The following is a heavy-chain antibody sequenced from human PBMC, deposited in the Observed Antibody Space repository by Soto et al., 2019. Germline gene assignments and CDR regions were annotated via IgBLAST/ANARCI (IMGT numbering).Heavy chain of an antibody. J-gene: IGHJ4*02. CDR2: IYNTGGT. Sequence: DVQLVESGGGLVQPGGSLTLSCAASGLTVWSNYMSWVRQAPGKGLEWVSLIYNTGGTYYADSVKARLIIYRDNSKNTYYLKMNKLRVEDTAVYYGTRGPLHLGGGYDDRRAFGGQGTVVTVSS. V-gene: IGHV3-66*01. CDR3: TRGPLHLGGGYDDRRAF. CDR1: GLTVWSNY. D-gene: IGHD3-3*01.